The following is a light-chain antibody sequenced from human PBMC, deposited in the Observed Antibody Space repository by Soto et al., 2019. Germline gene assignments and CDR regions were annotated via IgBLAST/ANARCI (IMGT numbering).Light chain of an antibody. Sequence: NFMLTQPHSVSESPGKTVTISCTRSSGSIASTYVQWYQQRPGSAPTTVIYEDNQRPSGVPDRFSGSIDSSSNSASLTISGLKTEDEADYYCQSYDSSHHVVFGGGTKVTVL. CDR3: QSYDSSHHVV. J-gene: IGLJ2*01. CDR1: SGSIASTY. CDR2: EDN. V-gene: IGLV6-57*04.